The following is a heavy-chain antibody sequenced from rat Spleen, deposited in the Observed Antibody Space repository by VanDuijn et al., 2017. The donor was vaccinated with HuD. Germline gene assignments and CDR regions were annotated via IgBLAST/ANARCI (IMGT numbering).Heavy chain of an antibody. J-gene: IGHJ3*01. Sequence: QVQLKESGPGLVQPSQTLSLSCTVSGFSLISYGVNWVRQSPGQGLEWMGGIWGDGSTKYNSALKSRLSISRDTSKSQVFLKKMNSLQTEDTATYFGTRTYGGYTSHWFAHWGQGTLVTVSS. V-gene: IGHV2-13*01. D-gene: IGHD1-11*01. CDR1: GFSLISYG. CDR3: TRTYGGYTSHWFAH. CDR2: IWGDGST.